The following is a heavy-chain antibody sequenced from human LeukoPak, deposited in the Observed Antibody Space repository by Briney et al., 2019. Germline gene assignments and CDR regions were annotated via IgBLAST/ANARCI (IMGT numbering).Heavy chain of an antibody. CDR3: ARDTHCSSTSCYSDWLDP. CDR2: ISAYNGNT. CDR1: GYTFTSYG. D-gene: IGHD2-2*01. Sequence: GASVKVSCKASGYTFTSYGISWVRQAPGQGLEWMGWISAYNGNTNYAQKLQGRVTMTTDTSTSTAYMELRSLRSDDTAVYYCARDTHCSSTSCYSDWLDPWGQGTLVTVSS. V-gene: IGHV1-18*04. J-gene: IGHJ5*02.